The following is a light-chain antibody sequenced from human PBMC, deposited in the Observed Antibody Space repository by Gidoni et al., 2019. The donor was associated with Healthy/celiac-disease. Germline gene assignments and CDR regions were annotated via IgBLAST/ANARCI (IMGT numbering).Light chain of an antibody. Sequence: LVLTQSPATLSLSPGERATLSCRASPSVSSYLAWYQQKPGQAPRLLIYDASNRATGIPARFSGSGSGTDFTLTISSLEPEDFAVYYCQQRSNWPPITCGQXTRLEIK. J-gene: IGKJ5*01. CDR3: QQRSNWPPIT. V-gene: IGKV3-11*01. CDR2: DAS. CDR1: PSVSSY.